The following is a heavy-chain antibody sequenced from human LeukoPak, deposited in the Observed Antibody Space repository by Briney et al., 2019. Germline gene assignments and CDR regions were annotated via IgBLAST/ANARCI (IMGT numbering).Heavy chain of an antibody. J-gene: IGHJ6*02. D-gene: IGHD3-22*01. CDR1: GFTFSDYY. V-gene: IGHV3-11*01. CDR3: ARDRAYYYDCSGYYRYYYYGMDV. CDR2: ISSSGSTI. Sequence: GGSLRLSCAASGFTFSDYYMSWIRQAPGKGLEWVSYISSSGSTIYYADSVKGRFTISRDNAKNSLYLQMNSLRAEDTAVYYCARDRAYYYDCSGYYRYYYYGMDVWGQGTTVTVSS.